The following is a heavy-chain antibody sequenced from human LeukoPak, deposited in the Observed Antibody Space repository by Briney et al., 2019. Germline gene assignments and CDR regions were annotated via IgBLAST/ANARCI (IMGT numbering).Heavy chain of an antibody. V-gene: IGHV4-30-4*01. CDR2: IYYSGGT. J-gene: IGHJ6*02. CDR1: GGSISSGDYY. D-gene: IGHD3-9*01. Sequence: SQTLSLTCTVSGGSISSGDYYWSWIRQPPGKGLEWIGYIYYSGGTYYNPSLKSRVTISVDTSKNQFSLKLSSVTAADTAVYYCARVPPDILTGYNYGMDVWGQGTTVTVSS. CDR3: ARVPPDILTGYNYGMDV.